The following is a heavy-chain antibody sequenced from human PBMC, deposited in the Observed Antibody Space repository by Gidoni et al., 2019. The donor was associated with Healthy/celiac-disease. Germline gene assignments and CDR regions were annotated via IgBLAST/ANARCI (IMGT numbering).Heavy chain of an antibody. J-gene: IGHJ3*02. Sequence: EVQLVESGGGLVQPGGSLRLSCAASGFTFSSYDMHWVRQATGKGLEWVSAIGTAGDTYYPGSVKGRFTISRENAKNSLYLQMNSLRAEDTAVYYCAREKSTARGAFDIWGQGTMVTVSS. CDR3: AREKSTARGAFDI. D-gene: IGHD3-10*01. V-gene: IGHV3-13*01. CDR1: GFTFSSYD. CDR2: IGTAGDT.